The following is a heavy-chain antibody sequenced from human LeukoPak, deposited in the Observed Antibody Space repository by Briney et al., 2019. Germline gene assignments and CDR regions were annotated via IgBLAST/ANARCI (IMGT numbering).Heavy chain of an antibody. D-gene: IGHD5-12*01. CDR2: ISAYNGNT. Sequence: GASVTPTFTSSGYTFTISGYSWVWLRQAPGKELEGLISAYNGNTNYAQKLQGRVTMTTDTSTSTAYMELRSRRSNDTAVYYWARGPPIVATIDTGLFVPWGERTLGTVSS. V-gene: IGHV1-18*01. J-gene: IGHJ5*02. CDR1: GYTFTISG. CDR3: ARGPPIVATIDTGLFVP.